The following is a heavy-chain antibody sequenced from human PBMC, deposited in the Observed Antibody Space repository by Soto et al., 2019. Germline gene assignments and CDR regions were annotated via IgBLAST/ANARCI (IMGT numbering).Heavy chain of an antibody. CDR2: ISGSGGST. CDR1: GFTFSSYA. V-gene: IGHV3-23*01. Sequence: PGGSLRLSCAASGFTFSSYAMSWVRQAPGKGLEWVSAISGSGGSTYYADSVKGRFTISRDNSKNTLYLQMNSLRAEDTAVYYCAKYRSAGGASPDDFDIWGQGTMVTVSS. D-gene: IGHD1-26*01. J-gene: IGHJ3*02. CDR3: AKYRSAGGASPDDFDI.